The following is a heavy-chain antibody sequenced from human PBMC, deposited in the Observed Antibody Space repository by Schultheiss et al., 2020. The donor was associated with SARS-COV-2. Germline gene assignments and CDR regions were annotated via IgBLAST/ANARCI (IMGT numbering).Heavy chain of an antibody. J-gene: IGHJ4*02. Sequence: GESLKISCAASGFTFSSYSMNWVRQAPGKGLEWVSAISGSGGSTYYADSVKGRFTISRDNAKNSLYLQMNSLRAEDTAVYYCATRGGYWGQGTLVTVPS. CDR1: GFTFSSYS. V-gene: IGHV3-48*04. CDR3: ATRGGY. D-gene: IGHD3-10*01. CDR2: ISGSGGST.